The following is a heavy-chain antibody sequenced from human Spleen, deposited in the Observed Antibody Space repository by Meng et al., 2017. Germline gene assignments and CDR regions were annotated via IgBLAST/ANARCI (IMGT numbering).Heavy chain of an antibody. CDR2: IYYSGST. Sequence: SETLSLTCTVSGGSISSYYWSWIRQPPGKGLEWIGCIYYSGSTNYNPSLKSRVTISVDTSKNQFSLNLSSVTAADTAVYYCARRGTGYSSAWFGMDVWGQGTTVTVSS. D-gene: IGHD6-13*01. J-gene: IGHJ6*02. CDR1: GGSISSYY. V-gene: IGHV4-59*01. CDR3: ARRGTGYSSAWFGMDV.